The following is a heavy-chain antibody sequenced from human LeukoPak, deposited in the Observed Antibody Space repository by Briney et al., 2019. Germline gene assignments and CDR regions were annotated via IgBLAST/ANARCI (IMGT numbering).Heavy chain of an antibody. CDR1: GFTFSSYA. D-gene: IGHD2-15*01. Sequence: PGGSLRLSCAASGFTFSSYAMSWVRQAPGKGLEWVSAISDSGGSTNYADSVKGRFSISRDNSKNTLYLQMNSLRAEDTAVYYCAAHMRCSGGCCFHYYYYYGMDVWGQGTTVTVS. V-gene: IGHV3-23*01. J-gene: IGHJ6*02. CDR2: ISDSGGST. CDR3: AAHMRCSGGCCFHYYYYYGMDV.